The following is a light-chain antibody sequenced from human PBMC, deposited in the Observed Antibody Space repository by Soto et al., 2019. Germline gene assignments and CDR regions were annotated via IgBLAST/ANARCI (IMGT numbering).Light chain of an antibody. CDR3: CSYTTSSTYV. V-gene: IGLV2-14*01. CDR1: ISDVGGYDY. Sequence: QSVLTQPASVSGSPGQSSTISCTGTISDVGGYDYVSWYQQHPGKAPKLMIYDVSNRPSGVSNRFSGSKSGNTASLTISGLQADDEADYYCCSYTTSSTYVFGTGTKLTVL. CDR2: DVS. J-gene: IGLJ1*01.